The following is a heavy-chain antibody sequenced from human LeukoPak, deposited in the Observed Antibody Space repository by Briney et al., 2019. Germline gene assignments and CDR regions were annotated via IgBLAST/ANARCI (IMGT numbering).Heavy chain of an antibody. CDR2: IFYDGSS. V-gene: IGHV4-39*01. Sequence: SETLSLTCIVSGGSISNSNYYWGWIRQPPGRGLEWIGSIFYDGSSDYNPSLKSRATISVDTSKNKFSLKVNSVTAADTAVYFCARYYGSGRDGDYWGQGTLVTVSS. CDR3: ARYYGSGRDGDY. CDR1: GGSISNSNYY. J-gene: IGHJ4*02. D-gene: IGHD3-10*01.